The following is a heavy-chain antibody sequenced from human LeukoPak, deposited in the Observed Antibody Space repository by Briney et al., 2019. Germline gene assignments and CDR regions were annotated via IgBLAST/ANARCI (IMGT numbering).Heavy chain of an antibody. D-gene: IGHD3-10*01. CDR3: ARAITMVRGVIENVY. Sequence: GGSLRLSCAASGFTFSSYSMNWVRQAPGKGLEWVSSISGSSSYIYYADSVKGRFTISRDNAKNSLYLQMNSLRAEDTAVYYCARAITMVRGVIENVYWGQGTLVTVSS. CDR2: ISGSSSYI. J-gene: IGHJ4*02. CDR1: GFTFSSYS. V-gene: IGHV3-21*01.